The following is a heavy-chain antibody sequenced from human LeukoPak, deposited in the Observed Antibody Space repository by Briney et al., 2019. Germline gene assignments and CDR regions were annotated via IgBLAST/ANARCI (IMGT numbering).Heavy chain of an antibody. Sequence: ASVKVSCKASGYTFTSYYMHWVRQAPGQGLEWMGIINPSGGSTSYAQKLQGRVTMTTDTSTSTAYMELRSLRSDDTAVYYCARDEDIVATTPDYWGQGTLVTVSS. CDR3: ARDEDIVATTPDY. CDR2: INPSGGST. D-gene: IGHD5-12*01. V-gene: IGHV1-46*01. CDR1: GYTFTSYY. J-gene: IGHJ4*02.